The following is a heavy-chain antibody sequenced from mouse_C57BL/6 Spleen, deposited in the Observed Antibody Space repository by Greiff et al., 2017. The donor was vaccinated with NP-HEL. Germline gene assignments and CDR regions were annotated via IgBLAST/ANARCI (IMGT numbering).Heavy chain of an antibody. V-gene: IGHV5-17*01. CDR3: AAYYGWYFDV. CDR1: GFTFSDYG. D-gene: IGHD1-1*01. J-gene: IGHJ1*03. Sequence: EVKLMESGGGLVKPGGSLKLSCAASGFTFSDYGMHWVRQAPEKGLAWVAYISSGSSTIYYADTVKGRFTISRDNAKNTLFLQMTSLRSEDTAMYYCAAYYGWYFDVWGTGTTVTVSS. CDR2: ISSGSSTI.